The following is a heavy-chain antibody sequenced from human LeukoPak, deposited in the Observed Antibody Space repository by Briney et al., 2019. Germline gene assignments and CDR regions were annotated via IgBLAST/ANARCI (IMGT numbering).Heavy chain of an antibody. Sequence: GGSLRLSRAASGFTFSNAWMSWVRQAPGKGLEWVGRIKSKTDGGTTDYAAPVKGRFTISRDDSKNTLYLQMNSLKTEDTAVYYCTANYYDSSGYYYKDYWGQGTLVTVSS. D-gene: IGHD3-22*01. CDR3: TANYYDSSGYYYKDY. CDR1: GFTFSNAW. J-gene: IGHJ4*02. V-gene: IGHV3-15*01. CDR2: IKSKTDGGTT.